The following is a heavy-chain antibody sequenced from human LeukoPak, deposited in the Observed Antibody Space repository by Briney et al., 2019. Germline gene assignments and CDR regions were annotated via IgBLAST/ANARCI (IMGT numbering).Heavy chain of an antibody. CDR3: ARSKGYYDSSGYYRGLPLDAFVI. CDR2: INPNSGGT. D-gene: IGHD3-22*01. V-gene: IGHV1-2*04. J-gene: IGHJ3*02. CDR1: GYTFTGYY. Sequence: ASVKVSCKASGYTFTGYYMHWVRQAPGQGLEWMGWINPNSGGTNYAQKFQGWVTMTRDTSISTAYMELSRLRSDDTAVYYCARSKGYYDSSGYYRGLPLDAFVIWGQGTMVTVSS.